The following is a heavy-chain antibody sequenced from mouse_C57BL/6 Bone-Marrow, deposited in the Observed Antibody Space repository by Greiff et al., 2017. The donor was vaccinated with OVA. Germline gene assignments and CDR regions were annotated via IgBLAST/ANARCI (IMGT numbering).Heavy chain of an antibody. CDR1: GYTFTDYE. J-gene: IGHJ4*01. V-gene: IGHV1-15*01. CDR2: IDPETGGT. Sequence: VKLQESGAELVRPGASVTLSCKASGYTFTDYEMHWVKQTPVHGLEWIGAIDPETGGTAYNQKFKGKAILTADKSSSTAYMELRSLTSEDSAVYYCTTQDYYAMDYWGQGTSVTVSS. CDR3: TTQDYYAMDY.